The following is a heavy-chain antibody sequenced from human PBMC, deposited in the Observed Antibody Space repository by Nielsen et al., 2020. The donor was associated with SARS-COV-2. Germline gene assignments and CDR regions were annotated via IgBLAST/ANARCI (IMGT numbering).Heavy chain of an antibody. CDR1: GFTFSSYG. CDR2: IWYDGSNK. CDR3: AKDASIVGATF. Sequence: GESLKISCAASGFTFSSYGMHWVRQAPGKGLEWVAVIWYDGSNKYYADSVKGRFTISRDNSKNTLYLQMNSLRAEDTAVYYCAKDASIVGATFWGQGTLVTVSS. J-gene: IGHJ4*02. V-gene: IGHV3-33*06. D-gene: IGHD1-26*01.